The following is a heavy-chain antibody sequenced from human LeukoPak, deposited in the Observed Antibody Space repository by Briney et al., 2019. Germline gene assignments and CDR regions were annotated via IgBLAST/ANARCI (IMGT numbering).Heavy chain of an antibody. CDR2: ISSSSSYI. CDR3: AREVGEAFDI. J-gene: IGHJ3*02. CDR1: GFAFKNAW. V-gene: IGHV3-21*01. D-gene: IGHD3-10*01. Sequence: GESLRLSCAASGFAFKNAWMSWVRQAPGKGLEWVSSISSSSSYIYYADSVKGRFTISRDNAKNSLYLQMNSLRAEDTAVYYCAREVGEAFDIWGQGTMVTVSS.